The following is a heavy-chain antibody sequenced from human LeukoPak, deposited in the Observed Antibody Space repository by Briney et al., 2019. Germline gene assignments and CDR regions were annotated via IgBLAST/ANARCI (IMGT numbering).Heavy chain of an antibody. CDR3: ARRRYSGSSQHFDY. J-gene: IGHJ4*02. CDR1: GFTFSSYS. Sequence: GGSLRLSCAASGFTFSSYSMNWVRQAPGKGLEWVSSISGSSSYIYYADSVKGRFTVSRDNAKNSLYLQMNSLRAEDTAVYYCARRRYSGSSQHFDYWGQGTLVTVSS. V-gene: IGHV3-21*01. CDR2: ISGSSSYI. D-gene: IGHD1-26*01.